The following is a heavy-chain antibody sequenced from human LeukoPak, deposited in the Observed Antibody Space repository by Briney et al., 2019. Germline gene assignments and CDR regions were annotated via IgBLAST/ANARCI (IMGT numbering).Heavy chain of an antibody. J-gene: IGHJ3*02. D-gene: IGHD6-6*01. CDR2: ISYDGRDQ. V-gene: IGHV3-30-3*01. Sequence: GRSLRLSCVASGFSLRGYAMHWVRQAPGKGGLEWVTMISYDGRDQYYADSVKGRFTISRDNAQNSMYLQMNSLRAEDTAVYYCGRVGGRSKAAKGDAFDIWGQGTMVVVSS. CDR1: GFSLRGYA. CDR3: GRVGGRSKAAKGDAFDI.